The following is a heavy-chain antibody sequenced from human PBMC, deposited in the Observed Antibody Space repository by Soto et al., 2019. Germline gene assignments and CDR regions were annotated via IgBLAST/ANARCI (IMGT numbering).Heavy chain of an antibody. V-gene: IGHV1-8*01. CDR1: GYTFTSYD. J-gene: IGHJ4*02. D-gene: IGHD3-10*01. Sequence: ASVKVSCKASGYTFTSYDINWVRQATGQGLEWMGWMNPNSGNTGYAQKFQGRVTMTRNTSISTAYMELSSLRSEDTAVYYCARGITMVRGVILYYWGQGTLVTGSS. CDR2: MNPNSGNT. CDR3: ARGITMVRGVILYY.